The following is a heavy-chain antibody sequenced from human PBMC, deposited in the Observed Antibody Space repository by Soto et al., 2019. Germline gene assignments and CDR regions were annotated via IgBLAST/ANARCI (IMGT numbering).Heavy chain of an antibody. V-gene: IGHV4-59*01. CDR1: GGSMSEYF. J-gene: IGHJ3*01. CDR2: IYYLGST. Sequence: PSETLSLTCSVSGGSMSEYFWSWIRQSPGKGLEWIGYIYYLGSTDYNPSLKSRVTISVDTSKRQFSLRLTSVTAADTAVYYCARAQLYDGFDVWGQGTMVTVSS. CDR3: ARAQLYDGFDV. D-gene: IGHD2-15*01.